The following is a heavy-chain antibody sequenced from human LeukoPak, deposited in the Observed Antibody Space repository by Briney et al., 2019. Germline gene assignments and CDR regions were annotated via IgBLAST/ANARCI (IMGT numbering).Heavy chain of an antibody. D-gene: IGHD6-19*01. J-gene: IGHJ4*02. CDR1: GGSISSDSYY. V-gene: IGHV4-39*01. CDR2: IYYSGST. Sequence: SETLSLTYTVSGGSISSDSYYWAWIRQPPGKGLEWIASIYYSGSTYYSPSLKSRVTISVDTSRNQFSLKLSSVTAADTAVYYCASLAVAGLSEGYWGQGTLVIVSS. CDR3: ASLAVAGLSEGY.